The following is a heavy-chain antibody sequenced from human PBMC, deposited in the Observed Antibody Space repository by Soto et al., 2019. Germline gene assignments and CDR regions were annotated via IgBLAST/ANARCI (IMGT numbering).Heavy chain of an antibody. Sequence: PSETLPLTCAVYGGSFTGYYWSWIRQPPGKGLEWIGEINQSGNTNYNPSLKSRVVISVDTSKNQLSLNLSSVTAADTAMYYCARHHVRGRTIAGAAEFWGQGTLVTVSS. CDR2: INQSGNT. CDR1: GGSFTGYY. V-gene: IGHV4-34*01. CDR3: ARHHVRGRTIAGAAEF. J-gene: IGHJ4*02. D-gene: IGHD6-13*01.